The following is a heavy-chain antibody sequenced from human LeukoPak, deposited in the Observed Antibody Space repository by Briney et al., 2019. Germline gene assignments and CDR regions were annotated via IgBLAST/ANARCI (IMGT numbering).Heavy chain of an antibody. V-gene: IGHV4-30-4*08. CDR2: IYHSGST. CDR3: AREGYLRKNWFDP. D-gene: IGHD5-18*01. J-gene: IGHJ5*02. CDR1: GGSISSGDYY. Sequence: SETLSLTCTVSGGSISSGDYYWSWIRQPPGKGLEWIGYIYHSGSTYYNPSLKSRVTISVDTSKNQFSLKLSSVTAADTAVYYCAREGYLRKNWFDPWGQGTLVTVSS.